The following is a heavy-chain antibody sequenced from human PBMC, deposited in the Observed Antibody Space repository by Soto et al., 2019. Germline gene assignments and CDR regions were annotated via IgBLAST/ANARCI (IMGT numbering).Heavy chain of an antibody. D-gene: IGHD2-2*01. CDR3: ARSRGYCSSSSCYFLDMWFDS. Sequence: PSETLSLTCTLSGGSISTYYWSWIRQPPGRGLEWVGYIYSGTTNYNPSLKSRVTISVDASKNQFSLKLTSVTAADTAVYYCARSRGYCSSSSCYFLDMWFDSWGQGALVTVSS. CDR1: GGSISTYY. CDR2: IYSGTT. V-gene: IGHV4-59*01. J-gene: IGHJ5*01.